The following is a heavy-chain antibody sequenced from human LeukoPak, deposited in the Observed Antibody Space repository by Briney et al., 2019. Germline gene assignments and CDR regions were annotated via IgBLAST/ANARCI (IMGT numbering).Heavy chain of an antibody. V-gene: IGHV4-30-4*01. D-gene: IGHD1-26*01. CDR1: GGSISSGGSY. Sequence: PSQTLSLTCTVSGGSISSGGSYWRWLRQPPGKGLEWIWYIYHSGSTYYNPSLKSRVTISVDTSKSQLSLRLSSVTAADTAVYYCATRSGRYYYYDMDVWGQGTTVTVSS. J-gene: IGHJ6*02. CDR3: ATRSGRYYYYDMDV. CDR2: IYHSGST.